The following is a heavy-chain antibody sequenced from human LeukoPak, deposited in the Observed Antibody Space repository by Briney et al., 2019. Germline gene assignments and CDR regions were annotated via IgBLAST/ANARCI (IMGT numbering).Heavy chain of an antibody. CDR2: IKQDRSEK. V-gene: IGHV3-7*01. CDR3: ARDKLDY. Sequence: GGSLRLSCAASGFTFSNYWMSWVRQAPGKGLEWVANIKQDRSEKYYVDSVKGRFTISRDNAKNSLYLQMNSLRAEDTAVYYCARDKLDYWGQGTLVTVSS. D-gene: IGHD2-2*03. CDR1: GFTFSNYW. J-gene: IGHJ4*02.